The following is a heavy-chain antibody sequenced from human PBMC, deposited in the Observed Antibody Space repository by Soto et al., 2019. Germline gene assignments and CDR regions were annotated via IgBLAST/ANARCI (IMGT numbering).Heavy chain of an antibody. Sequence: QVQLQESGPGLVKPSQTLSLTCTVSGGSISSGDYYWSWIRQPPGKGLEWIGYIYYSGSTNYNPSLKSRVTISVDTSKNQFSLKLSSVTAADTAVYYCARQTPYAYGSGSPIDYWGQGTLVTVSS. D-gene: IGHD3-10*01. J-gene: IGHJ4*02. CDR1: GGSISSGDYY. CDR3: ARQTPYAYGSGSPIDY. CDR2: IYYSGST. V-gene: IGHV4-30-4*01.